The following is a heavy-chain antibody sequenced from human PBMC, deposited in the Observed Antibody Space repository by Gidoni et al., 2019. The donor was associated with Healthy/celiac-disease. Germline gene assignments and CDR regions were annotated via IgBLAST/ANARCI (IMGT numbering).Heavy chain of an antibody. D-gene: IGHD3-10*01. CDR2: IYYSGST. V-gene: IGHV4-39*01. CDR3: ASLSFGPTYYYYGMDV. J-gene: IGHJ6*02. Sequence: QLQLQESGPGLVKPSETLSLTCTVSGGSISSSSYYWGWIRQPPGKGLEWIGSIYYSGSTYYNPSRKSRVTISVDTSKNQFSLKLSSVTAADTAVYYCASLSFGPTYYYYGMDVWGQGTTVTVSS. CDR1: GGSISSSSYY.